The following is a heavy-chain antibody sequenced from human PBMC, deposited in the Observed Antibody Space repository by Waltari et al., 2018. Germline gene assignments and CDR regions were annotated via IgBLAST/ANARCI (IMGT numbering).Heavy chain of an antibody. CDR2: INAGNGNT. J-gene: IGHJ4*02. CDR3: AREGGASIAAAGDSPEY. V-gene: IGHV1-3*01. D-gene: IGHD6-13*01. CDR1: GYTFTSYA. Sequence: QVQLVQSGAEVKKPGASVKVSCKASGYTFTSYAMHWVRQAPGQRLEWMGWINAGNGNTKYSQKFQGRVTITRDTSASTAYMELSSLRSEDTAVYYCAREGGASIAAAGDSPEYWGQGTSVTVSS.